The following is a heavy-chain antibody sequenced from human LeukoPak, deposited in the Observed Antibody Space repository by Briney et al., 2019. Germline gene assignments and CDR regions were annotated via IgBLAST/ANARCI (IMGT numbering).Heavy chain of an antibody. CDR2: IYTTGST. D-gene: IGHD1-14*01. CDR3: ANGTNWFDP. J-gene: IGHJ5*02. V-gene: IGHV4-61*02. CDR1: GASINSDNYY. Sequence: SQTLSLTCTVSGASINSDNYYWSWIRQPAGKGLEWIGRIYTTGSTNYNPSLNSRVSISVNTSKNQFSLKLSSVTAADTAVYYCANGTNWFDPWGQGTLVTVSS.